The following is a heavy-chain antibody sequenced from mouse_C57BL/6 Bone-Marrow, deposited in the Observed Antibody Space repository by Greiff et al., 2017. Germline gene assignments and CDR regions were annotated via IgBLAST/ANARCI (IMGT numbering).Heavy chain of an antibody. D-gene: IGHD2-4*01. V-gene: IGHV5-17*01. CDR3: ARGYYDYPFAY. J-gene: IGHJ3*01. Sequence: EVQRVESGGGLVKPGGSLKLSCAASGFTFSDYGMHWVRQAPEKGLEWVAYISSGSSTIYYADTVKGRFTISRDNAKNTLFLQMTSLRSEDTAMYYCARGYYDYPFAYWGQGTLVTVSA. CDR1: GFTFSDYG. CDR2: ISSGSSTI.